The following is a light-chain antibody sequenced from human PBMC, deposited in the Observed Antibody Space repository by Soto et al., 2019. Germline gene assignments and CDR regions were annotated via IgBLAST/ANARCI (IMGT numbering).Light chain of an antibody. J-gene: IGLJ1*01. CDR1: SSDVGGHNY. CDR3: SSYTSSSTYV. Sequence: LTQPASVSGSPGQSITISCTGTSSDVGGHNYVSWYQQHPGRVPKLMIYEVGNRPSGVSNRFSGSKSGNTASLTISGLQTEDEADYYCSSYTSSSTYVFGTGTKVTVL. V-gene: IGLV2-14*01. CDR2: EVG.